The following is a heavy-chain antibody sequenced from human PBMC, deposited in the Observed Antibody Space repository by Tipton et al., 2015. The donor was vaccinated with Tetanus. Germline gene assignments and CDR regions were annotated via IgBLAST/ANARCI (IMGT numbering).Heavy chain of an antibody. J-gene: IGHJ4*02. CDR3: ARFHCSGGSCYSWLYYFDY. CDR2: ISSSSSTI. D-gene: IGHD2-15*01. V-gene: IGHV3-48*01. Sequence: SLRLSCAASGFTFSSYSMNWVRQAPGKGLEWVSYISSSSSTIYYADSVKGRFTISRDNAKNSLYLQMNSLRAEDTAVYYCARFHCSGGSCYSWLYYFDYWGQGTLVTVSS. CDR1: GFTFSSYS.